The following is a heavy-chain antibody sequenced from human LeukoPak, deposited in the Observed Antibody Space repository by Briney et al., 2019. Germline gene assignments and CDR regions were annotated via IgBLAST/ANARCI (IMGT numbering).Heavy chain of an antibody. D-gene: IGHD6-13*01. CDR2: IIPIFGTA. J-gene: IGHJ5*02. Sequence: SVKVSCKASGGTFNSYAISWVRQAPGQGLEWMGRIIPIFGTANYAQKFQGRVTITTDESTSTAYMELSSLRSEDTAVYYCAREPYSSSWSDPWGQGTLVTVSS. V-gene: IGHV1-69*05. CDR1: GGTFNSYA. CDR3: AREPYSSSWSDP.